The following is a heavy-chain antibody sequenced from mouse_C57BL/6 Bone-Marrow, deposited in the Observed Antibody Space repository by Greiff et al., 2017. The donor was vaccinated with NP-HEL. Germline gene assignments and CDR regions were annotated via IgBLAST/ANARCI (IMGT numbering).Heavy chain of an antibody. CDR1: GYTFTDYY. D-gene: IGHD4-1*02. CDR3: ARFSNWEAFAY. Sequence: EVQLQQSGPELVKPGASVKISCKASGYTFTDYYMNWVKQSHGKSLEWIGDINPNNGGTSYNQKFKGKATLTVDKSSSTAYMELRSLTSEDSAVYYCARFSNWEAFAYWGQGTLVTVSA. V-gene: IGHV1-26*01. J-gene: IGHJ3*01. CDR2: INPNNGGT.